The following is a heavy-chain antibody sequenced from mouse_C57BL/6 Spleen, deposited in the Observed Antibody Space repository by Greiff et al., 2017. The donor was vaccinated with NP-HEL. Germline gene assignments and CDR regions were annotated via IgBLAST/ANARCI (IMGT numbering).Heavy chain of an antibody. J-gene: IGHJ4*01. D-gene: IGHD1-1*02. CDR3: ARWWVAPYAMDY. CDR2: IDPSDSET. V-gene: IGHV1-52*01. CDR1: GYTFTSYW. Sequence: QVQLQQPGAELVRPGSSVKLSCKASGYTFTSYWMHWVKQRPIQGLEWIGNIDPSDSETHYNQKFKDKATLTVDKSSSTAYMQLSSLTSEDSAVYYCARWWVAPYAMDYWGQGTSVTVSS.